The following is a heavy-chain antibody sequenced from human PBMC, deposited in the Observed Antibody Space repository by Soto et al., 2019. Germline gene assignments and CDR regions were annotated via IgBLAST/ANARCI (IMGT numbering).Heavy chain of an antibody. CDR2: IYYSGST. CDR1: GDSITSSKHY. V-gene: IGHV4-61*05. CDR3: ARLYGLDAFDI. D-gene: IGHD3-16*02. J-gene: IGHJ3*02. Sequence: SETLSLTCTVSGDSITSSKHYWSWIRQHPGKGLEWIGYIYYSGSTNYNPSLKSRVTISVDTSKNQFSLKLSSVTAADTAVYYCARLYGLDAFDIWGQGTMVTVSS.